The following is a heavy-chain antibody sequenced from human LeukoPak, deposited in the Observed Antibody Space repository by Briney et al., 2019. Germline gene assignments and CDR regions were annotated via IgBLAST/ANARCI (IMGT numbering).Heavy chain of an antibody. V-gene: IGHV1-2*06. CDR1: GYTFTGYY. CDR2: INPNSGGT. CDR3: ARDLVHGSGTPTNYYYYYYMDV. J-gene: IGHJ6*03. Sequence: ASVKVSCKASGYTFTGYYTHWVRQAPGQGLEWMGRINPNSGGTNYAQKFQGRVTMTRDTSISTAYMELSRLRSDDTAVYYCARDLVHGSGTPTNYYYYYYMDVWGKGTTVTVSS. D-gene: IGHD3-10*01.